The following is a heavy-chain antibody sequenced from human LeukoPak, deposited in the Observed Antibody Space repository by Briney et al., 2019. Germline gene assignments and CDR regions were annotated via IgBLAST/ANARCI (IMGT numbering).Heavy chain of an antibody. V-gene: IGHV1-24*01. D-gene: IGHD5-18*01. J-gene: IGHJ4*02. Sequence: ASVKVSCKVSGYTLTELSMHWVRQAPGKGLEWMGGFDPEDGETIYAQKFQGRVTMTEDTSTDTAYMELSSLRSEDTAVYYCATDSSGYSYGRLDYWGQGTLVTVSS. CDR3: ATDSSGYSYGRLDY. CDR1: GYTLTELS. CDR2: FDPEDGET.